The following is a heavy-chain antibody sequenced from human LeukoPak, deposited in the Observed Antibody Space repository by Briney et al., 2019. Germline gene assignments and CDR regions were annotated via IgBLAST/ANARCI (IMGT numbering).Heavy chain of an antibody. CDR2: ISYDGSNK. Sequence: GGSLRLTCAASGFTFSSYAMHWVRQAPGKGLEWVAVISYDGSNKYYADSVKGRFTISRDNSKNTLYLQMNSLRGEDTAVYYCAKDGDTMSGTYYYDMDVWGKGTTVTIS. D-gene: IGHD1-26*01. CDR3: AKDGDTMSGTYYYDMDV. J-gene: IGHJ6*03. CDR1: GFTFSSYA. V-gene: IGHV3-30*04.